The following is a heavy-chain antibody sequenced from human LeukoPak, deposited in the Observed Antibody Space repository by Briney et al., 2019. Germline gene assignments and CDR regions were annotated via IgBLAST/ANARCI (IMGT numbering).Heavy chain of an antibody. D-gene: IGHD6-6*01. J-gene: IGHJ3*02. Sequence: PSETLSLTCTVSGASMNNHYWSWIRQPPGKGLEWIGYVYYSINSNYNPSLKGRATVSLDTSKNQFSLKLTSVTAADTAVYYCARDEEYHDAFDIWGQGTMVTVSS. V-gene: IGHV4-59*11. CDR2: VYYSINS. CDR3: ARDEEYHDAFDI. CDR1: GASMNNHY.